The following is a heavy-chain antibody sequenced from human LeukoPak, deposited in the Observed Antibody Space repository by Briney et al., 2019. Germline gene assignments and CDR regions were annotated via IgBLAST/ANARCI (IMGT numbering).Heavy chain of an antibody. V-gene: IGHV4-39*01. CDR2: IYYSGSV. J-gene: IGHJ3*02. D-gene: IGHD2-21*02. Sequence: SETLSLTCTVSGGSITSSSYYWGWIRQPPGKGLEWIGTIYYSGSVYYSPSLRRAKTISRDTSKTQFSLKMSSVSAADTAVYYCAGAYCGGDCYSGRAFDIWGQGTMVTVSS. CDR3: AGAYCGGDCYSGRAFDI. CDR1: GGSITSSSYY.